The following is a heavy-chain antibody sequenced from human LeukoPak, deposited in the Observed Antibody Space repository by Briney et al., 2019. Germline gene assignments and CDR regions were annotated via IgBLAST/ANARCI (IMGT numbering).Heavy chain of an antibody. CDR1: GFTFSRYG. CDR3: ATGAYFEY. V-gene: IGHV3-23*01. CDR2: ISDTGAST. Sequence: GGSLRLSCAASGFTFSRYGMTWVRQAPGKGLEWVSTISDTGASTYYADSVKDRFTISRDNSKNTLYLQMSGLRAEDTAIYYCATGAYFEYWGQGALVTVSS. J-gene: IGHJ4*02.